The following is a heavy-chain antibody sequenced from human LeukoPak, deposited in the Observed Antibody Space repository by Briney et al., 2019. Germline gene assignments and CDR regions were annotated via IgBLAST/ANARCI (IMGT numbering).Heavy chain of an antibody. CDR2: IIPIFATT. CDR1: GDTFNSYA. D-gene: IGHD7-27*01. J-gene: IGHJ4*02. Sequence: ASVKVSCKASGDTFNSYAISWVRQAPGQGLEWMGRIIPIFATTNYAQEFQGRVTITTDESTSTAYMELSSLRSEDTAVYYCARDLANWGSSFDYWGQGTLVTVPS. CDR3: ARDLANWGSSFDY. V-gene: IGHV1-69*05.